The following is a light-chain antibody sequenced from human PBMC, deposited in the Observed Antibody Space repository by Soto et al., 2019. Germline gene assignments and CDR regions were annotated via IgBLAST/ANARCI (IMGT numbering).Light chain of an antibody. V-gene: IGKV1-33*01. CDR2: DAS. CDR1: QNINSY. Sequence: DIQMTQSPSSLSASVGDRVTSTCQASQNINSYLNWYQQKAGRARKLLIFDASNLEAGVTSRFRGSGSGTDFSFTISRLQPEDIATYYCQQYENLPTFGQGTRLE. CDR3: QQYENLPT. J-gene: IGKJ5*01.